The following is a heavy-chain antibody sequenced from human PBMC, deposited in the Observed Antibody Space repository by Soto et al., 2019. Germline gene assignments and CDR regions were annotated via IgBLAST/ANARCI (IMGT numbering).Heavy chain of an antibody. CDR3: ARRYGWAFDI. CDR2: IYYSGST. CDR1: GGSISSYY. V-gene: IGHV4-59*08. J-gene: IGHJ3*02. D-gene: IGHD3-16*01. Sequence: QVQLQESGPGLVKPSKTLSLTCTVSGGSISSYYWSWIRQPPGKGLECIGYIYYSGSTNYNPSLKSRVTISVDTSKNQFSLKLSSVTAADTAVYYCARRYGWAFDIWGQGTMVTVSS.